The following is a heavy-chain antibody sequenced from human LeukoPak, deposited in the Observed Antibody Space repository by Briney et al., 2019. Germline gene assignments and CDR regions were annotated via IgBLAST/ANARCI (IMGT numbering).Heavy chain of an antibody. Sequence: GGSLRLSCAASGFTFSSYAMSWVRQAPGKGLEWVSGISGSGGSTYYADSVKGRFTISKDNSKNTLYLQMNSLRAEDTAVYYCARNADVSYGYYLDYWGQGTLVTVSS. D-gene: IGHD5-18*01. CDR2: ISGSGGST. J-gene: IGHJ4*02. CDR3: ARNADVSYGYYLDY. CDR1: GFTFSSYA. V-gene: IGHV3-23*01.